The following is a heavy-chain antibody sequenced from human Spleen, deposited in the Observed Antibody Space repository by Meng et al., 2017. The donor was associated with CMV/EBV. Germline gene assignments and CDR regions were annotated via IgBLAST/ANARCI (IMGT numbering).Heavy chain of an antibody. CDR1: GFTFDDYA. Sequence: SLKISCAASGFTFDDYAMHWVRQAPGKGLEWVSGISWNSGSIGYADSVKGRFTISRDNAKNSLYLQMNSLRAEDMALYYCAKSLGRTSSSSYLDYWGQGTLVTVSS. J-gene: IGHJ4*02. V-gene: IGHV3-9*03. D-gene: IGHD6-6*01. CDR3: AKSLGRTSSSSYLDY. CDR2: ISWNSGSI.